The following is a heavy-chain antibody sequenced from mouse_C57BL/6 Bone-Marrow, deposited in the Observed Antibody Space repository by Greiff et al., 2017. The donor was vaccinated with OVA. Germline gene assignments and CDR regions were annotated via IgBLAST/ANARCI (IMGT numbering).Heavy chain of an antibody. CDR3: ARGKLGPYYAMDY. CDR2: IYPGDGDT. CDR1: GYAFSSSW. V-gene: IGHV1-82*01. Sequence: QVQLQQSGPELVKPGASVKISCKASGYAFSSSWMNWVKQRPGKGLEWIGRIYPGDGDTNYNGKFKGKATLTADKSSSTAYMQLSGLTSEDSAVYFCARGKLGPYYAMDYWGQGTSVTVSS. D-gene: IGHD4-1*01. J-gene: IGHJ4*01.